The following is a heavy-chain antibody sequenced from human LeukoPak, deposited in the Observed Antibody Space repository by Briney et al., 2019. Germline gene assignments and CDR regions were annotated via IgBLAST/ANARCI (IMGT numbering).Heavy chain of an antibody. D-gene: IGHD5-18*01. CDR3: AREQRGYSYVDY. CDR1: GFTFSSYW. Sequence: PGGALRLSCAASGFTFSSYWMHWVRQAPGKGLVWVSRINSDGSSTSYADSVKGRFTISRDNAKHTLHLQMNSLRAEDTAVYYCAREQRGYSYVDYWGQATLVTVSS. CDR2: INSDGSST. J-gene: IGHJ4*02. V-gene: IGHV3-74*01.